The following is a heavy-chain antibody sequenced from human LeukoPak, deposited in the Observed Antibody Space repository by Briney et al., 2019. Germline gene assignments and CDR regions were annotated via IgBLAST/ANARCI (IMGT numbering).Heavy chain of an antibody. CDR3: AKDGNYDILTGYFNFDY. J-gene: IGHJ4*02. Sequence: GGSLRLSCEASGFTFSSYGMSWVRQAPGKGLEWVSAISGSGGSTYYADSVKGRFTISRDNSKNTLYLQMNSLRAEDTAVYYCAKDGNYDILTGYFNFDYWGQGTLVTVSS. CDR1: GFTFSSYG. CDR2: ISGSGGST. V-gene: IGHV3-23*01. D-gene: IGHD3-9*01.